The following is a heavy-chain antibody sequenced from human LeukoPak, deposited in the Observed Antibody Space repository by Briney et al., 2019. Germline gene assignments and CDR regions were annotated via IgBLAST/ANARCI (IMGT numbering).Heavy chain of an antibody. CDR3: ARGMATIDGYYYYMDV. Sequence: GGTLRLSCAASGFTFSSYSMNWVRQAPGKGLEWVSSISSSSSYIYYADSVKGRFTISRDNAKNSLYLQMSSLRAEDTAVYYCARGMATIDGYYYYMDVWGKGTTVTVSS. CDR1: GFTFSSYS. D-gene: IGHD5-24*01. J-gene: IGHJ6*03. CDR2: ISSSSSYI. V-gene: IGHV3-21*01.